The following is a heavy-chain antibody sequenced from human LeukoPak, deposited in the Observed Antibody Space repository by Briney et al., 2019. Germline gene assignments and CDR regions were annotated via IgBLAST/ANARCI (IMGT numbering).Heavy chain of an antibody. Sequence: SGTLSLTCTVSGGAISSHYWSWIRQSPGKGLEWIGYIYYSGTTNYSPSLKSRVTISVDTSKTQFSLKLTSVTAADTAVYYCARKVQGWFDTWGQGTLVTVSS. V-gene: IGHV4-59*11. CDR2: IYYSGTT. D-gene: IGHD3-10*01. CDR3: ARKVQGWFDT. CDR1: GGAISSHY. J-gene: IGHJ5*02.